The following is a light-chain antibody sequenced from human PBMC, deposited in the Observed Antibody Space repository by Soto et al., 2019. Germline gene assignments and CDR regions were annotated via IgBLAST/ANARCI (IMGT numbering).Light chain of an antibody. CDR2: AAS. CDR3: QQSYTTPT. Sequence: DFQLTQSPSSLSASVGDRVTIACRAGQSIDIYLNWYQHKAGEAPKLLISAASSLQSGVPSRFSGSGFRTDFTLIISSLQPEDFATYYCQQSYTTPTFGQGTKVEIK. J-gene: IGKJ1*01. CDR1: QSIDIY. V-gene: IGKV1-39*01.